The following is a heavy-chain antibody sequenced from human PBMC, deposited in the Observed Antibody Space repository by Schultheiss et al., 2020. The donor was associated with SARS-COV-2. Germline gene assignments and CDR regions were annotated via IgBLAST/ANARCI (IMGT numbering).Heavy chain of an antibody. D-gene: IGHD6-6*01. V-gene: IGHV3-7*01. Sequence: LSLTCAVYGGSFSGYYWSWIRQPPGKGLEWVANINQDGSEKYYVDYVKGRFTVSRDNAKNSLYLQMNSLRDEDTAVYYCARGGSEYSSSSVAEWFDPWGQGTLVTVSS. CDR3: ARGGSEYSSSSVAEWFDP. CDR1: GGSFSGYY. CDR2: INQDGSEK. J-gene: IGHJ5*02.